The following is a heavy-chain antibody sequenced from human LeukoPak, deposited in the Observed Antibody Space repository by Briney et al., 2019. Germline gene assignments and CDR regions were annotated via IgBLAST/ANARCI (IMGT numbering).Heavy chain of an antibody. Sequence: PGGSLRLSCAASGFTFSSYWMSWVRRAPGKGLEWVANIKQDGSEKYYVDSVKGRFTISRDNAKNSLYLQMNSLRAEDTAVYYCARVPTRAYYYGMDVWGQGTTVTVSS. J-gene: IGHJ6*02. CDR3: ARVPTRAYYYGMDV. V-gene: IGHV3-7*03. CDR1: GFTFSSYW. D-gene: IGHD5-24*01. CDR2: IKQDGSEK.